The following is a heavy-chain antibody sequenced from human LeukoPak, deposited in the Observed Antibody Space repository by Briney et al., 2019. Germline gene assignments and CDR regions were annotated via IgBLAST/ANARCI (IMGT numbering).Heavy chain of an antibody. CDR3: ARGLRWFDP. CDR2: IKQDGSEK. V-gene: IGHV3-7*01. Sequence: GGSLRLSCAASGFTFSSSWMTWVRQAPGKGLEWVANIKQDGSEKYYVDSVKGRFTISRDNAKNSLYLQMNSLRAEDTAVYYCARGLRWFDPWGQGILVTVSS. CDR1: GFTFSSSW. J-gene: IGHJ5*02.